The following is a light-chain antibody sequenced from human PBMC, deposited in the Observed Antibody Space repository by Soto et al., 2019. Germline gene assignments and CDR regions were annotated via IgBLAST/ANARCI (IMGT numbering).Light chain of an antibody. CDR1: QSISAH. CDR3: QQGYTTPGT. V-gene: IGKV1-39*01. CDR2: AAT. Sequence: DIQMTQSPSSLSASVGDRVTITCRASQSISAHLNWYQQKPGKAPKVLIYAATNLESGVTSRVSGSGSGTEFTITISSLQPEDFATYYCQQGYTTPGTFGQGTKVE. J-gene: IGKJ1*01.